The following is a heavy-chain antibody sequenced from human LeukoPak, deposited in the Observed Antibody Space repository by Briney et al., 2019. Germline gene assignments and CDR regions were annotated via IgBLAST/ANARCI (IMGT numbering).Heavy chain of an antibody. CDR3: AKVLTPQWLYDAFDI. J-gene: IGHJ3*02. Sequence: PGRSLRLSCAASGFTFSSYGIHWVRQAPGKGLEWVSVISYDGSNKYYADSVKGRFTISRDNSKNTLYLQMNSLRAEDTAVYYCAKVLTPQWLYDAFDIWGQGTMVTVSS. V-gene: IGHV3-30*18. CDR1: GFTFSSYG. D-gene: IGHD6-19*01. CDR2: ISYDGSNK.